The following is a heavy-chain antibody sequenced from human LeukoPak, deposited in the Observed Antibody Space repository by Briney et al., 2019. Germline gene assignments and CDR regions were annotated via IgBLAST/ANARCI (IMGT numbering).Heavy chain of an antibody. D-gene: IGHD6-13*01. Sequence: GASVKVSCKASGYTFIDHYIHWVRQAPGQGLESMGWINPNIGDTNYAQKFQGRVTMTRDTSISTAYMELSRLRSDDTAVYYCARVVAAADYWGQGTLVTVSS. CDR3: ARVVAAADY. CDR1: GYTFIDHY. V-gene: IGHV1-2*02. CDR2: INPNIGDT. J-gene: IGHJ4*02.